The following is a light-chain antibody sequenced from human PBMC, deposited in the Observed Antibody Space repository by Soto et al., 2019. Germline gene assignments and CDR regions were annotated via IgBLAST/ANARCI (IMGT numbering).Light chain of an antibody. V-gene: IGLV4-60*03. CDR1: SGHSNYI. CDR2: LDGSGNY. Sequence: QSVLTQSSSASASLGSSVKLTCTLSSGHSNYIIAWHQQQPGKAPRYLMRLDGSGNYNRGSGIPDRFSGSSSGADRYLAISNLQSEDEADYYCETWYRIIHVIYGGGTKVTVL. CDR3: ETWYRIIHVI. J-gene: IGLJ2*01.